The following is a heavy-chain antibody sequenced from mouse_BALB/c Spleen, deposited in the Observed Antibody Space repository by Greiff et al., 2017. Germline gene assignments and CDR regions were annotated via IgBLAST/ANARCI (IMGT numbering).Heavy chain of an antibody. V-gene: IGHV14-3*02. Sequence: VQLQQSGAELVKPGASVKLSCTASGFNIKDTYMHWVKQRPEQGLEWIGRIDPANGNTKYDPKFQGKATITADTSSNTAYLQLSSLTSEDTAVYYGARSYYRYGGRYFDYWGQGTTLTVSS. J-gene: IGHJ2*01. CDR3: ARSYYRYGGRYFDY. D-gene: IGHD2-14*01. CDR2: IDPANGNT. CDR1: GFNIKDTY.